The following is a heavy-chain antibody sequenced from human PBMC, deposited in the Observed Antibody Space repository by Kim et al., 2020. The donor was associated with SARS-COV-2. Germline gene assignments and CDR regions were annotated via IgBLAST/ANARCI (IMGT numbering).Heavy chain of an antibody. Sequence: GGSLRLSCAASGFTFSNAWMSWVRQAPGKGLEWVGRIKSKTDGGTTDYAAPVKGRFTISRDDSKNTLYLQMNSLKTEDTAVYYCTTGLTPYYDFWSGYKGYYYYGMDVWGQGTTVTVSS. V-gene: IGHV3-15*01. D-gene: IGHD3-3*01. CDR1: GFTFSNAW. J-gene: IGHJ6*02. CDR2: IKSKTDGGTT. CDR3: TTGLTPYYDFWSGYKGYYYYGMDV.